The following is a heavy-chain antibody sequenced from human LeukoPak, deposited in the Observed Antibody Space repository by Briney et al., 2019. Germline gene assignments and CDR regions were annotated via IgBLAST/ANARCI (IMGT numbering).Heavy chain of an antibody. J-gene: IGHJ6*02. CDR2: VYASGAT. CDR3: ARGRLTGMGMDI. V-gene: IGHV4-4*08. Sequence: SETLSLTCTVSGGSITNYYWSWIRQPPGEGLEWIGHVYASGATNSNPSLKSRVTISVDTSKNQFSLKLSSVTAADTAVYFCARGRLTGMGMDIWGQGATVTVSS. CDR1: GGSITNYY. D-gene: IGHD3-10*01.